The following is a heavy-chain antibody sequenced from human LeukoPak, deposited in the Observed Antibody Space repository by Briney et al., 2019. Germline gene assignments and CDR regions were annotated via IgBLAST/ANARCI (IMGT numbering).Heavy chain of an antibody. J-gene: IGHJ5*02. CDR3: ARLLYSSGWYGLRWFDP. D-gene: IGHD6-19*01. Sequence: PSETPSLTCAVYGGSFGGYYWSWIRQPPGKGLEWIGEINHSGSTNYNPSLKSRVTISVDTSKNQFSLKLSSVTAADTAVYYCARLLYSSGWYGLRWFDPWGQGTLVTVSS. CDR2: INHSGST. V-gene: IGHV4-34*01. CDR1: GGSFGGYY.